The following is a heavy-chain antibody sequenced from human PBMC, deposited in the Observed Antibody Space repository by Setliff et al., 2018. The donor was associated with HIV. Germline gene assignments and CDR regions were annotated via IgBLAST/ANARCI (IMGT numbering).Heavy chain of an antibody. V-gene: IGHV4-4*09. CDR1: GDSISTYC. J-gene: IGHJ6*03. CDR2: IYTSGSA. CDR3: AREFEYYDSRGFRYYYMDV. D-gene: IGHD3-22*01. Sequence: PSETLSLTCTVSGDSISTYCWIWIRQPPGKGLEWIGNIYTSGSANYAPSLKGRVSISEDTSKNQFSLELKSVTAADTAVYYCAREFEYYDSRGFRYYYMDVSGKGTAVTVSS.